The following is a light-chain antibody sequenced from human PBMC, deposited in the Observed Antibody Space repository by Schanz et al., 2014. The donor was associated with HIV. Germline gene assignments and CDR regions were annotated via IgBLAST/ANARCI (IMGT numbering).Light chain of an antibody. Sequence: QSVLTQPPSASGTPGQRVTISCSGSTSNIGSNTVNWYQQLPGTAPKLLIYANNQRPSGVPDRFSGSKSGTSASLAISGLQSEDEADYYCAAWDDSAVFGGGTKLTV. V-gene: IGLV1-44*01. CDR3: AAWDDSAV. CDR1: TSNIGSNT. CDR2: ANN. J-gene: IGLJ3*02.